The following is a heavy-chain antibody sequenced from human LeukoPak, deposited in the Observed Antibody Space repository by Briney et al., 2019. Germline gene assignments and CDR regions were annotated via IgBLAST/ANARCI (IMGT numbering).Heavy chain of an antibody. Sequence: SETLSLTCTVSGGSISSSSYYWGWIRQPPGKGLEWIGSIYYSGSTYYNPSLKSRVTISVDTSKNQFSLKLSSVTAADTAVYYCARFIAAAGHYYFDYWGQGTLVTVSS. CDR1: GGSISSSSYY. D-gene: IGHD6-13*01. V-gene: IGHV4-39*07. CDR3: ARFIAAAGHYYFDY. CDR2: IYYSGST. J-gene: IGHJ4*02.